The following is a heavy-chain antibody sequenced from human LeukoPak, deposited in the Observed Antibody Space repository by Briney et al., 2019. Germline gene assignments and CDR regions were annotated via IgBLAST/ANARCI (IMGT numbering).Heavy chain of an antibody. CDR1: GGSISSYY. CDR3: AREPLLGGYYSNDAFDI. Sequence: SETLSLTCTVSGGSISSYYWSWIRHPAGRGLEWIGRIYTSGSDNYNTTLKSRLAMSVHTSKNQFSLKLSSVTAADTAGHDCAREPLLGGYYSNDAFDIWGRGPMVTVSS. D-gene: IGHD3-22*01. CDR2: IYTSGSD. J-gene: IGHJ3*02. V-gene: IGHV4-4*07.